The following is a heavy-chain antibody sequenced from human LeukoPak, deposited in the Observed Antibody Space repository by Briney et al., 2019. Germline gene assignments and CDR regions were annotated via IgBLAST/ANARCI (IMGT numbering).Heavy chain of an antibody. CDR1: GGSFSGYY. CDR3: ARGPVTMVRGVTPSYYYYYGMDV. J-gene: IGHJ6*02. D-gene: IGHD3-10*01. V-gene: IGHV4-34*01. Sequence: SETLSLTCAVYGGSFSGYYWSWIRQPPGKGLEWIGEINHSGSTNYNPSLKSRVTISVDTSKNQFSLKLSSVTAADTAVYYCARGPVTMVRGVTPSYYYYYGMDVWGQGTTVTVSS. CDR2: INHSGST.